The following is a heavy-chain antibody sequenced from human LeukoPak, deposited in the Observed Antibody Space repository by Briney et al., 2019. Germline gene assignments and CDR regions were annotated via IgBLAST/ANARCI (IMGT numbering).Heavy chain of an antibody. V-gene: IGHV1-18*01. D-gene: IGHD6-13*01. CDR2: ISAYNGNT. Sequence: ASVNVSCKASGYTFTSYGISWVRQAPGQGLEWMGWISAYNGNTNYAQKLQGRVTMTTDTSTSTAYMELRSLRSDDTAVYYCVHSSSWYEVGYWGQGTLVTVSS. J-gene: IGHJ4*02. CDR1: GYTFTSYG. CDR3: VHSSSWYEVGY.